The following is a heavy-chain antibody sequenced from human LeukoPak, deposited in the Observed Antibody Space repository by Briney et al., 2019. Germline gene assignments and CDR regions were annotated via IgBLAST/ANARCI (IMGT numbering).Heavy chain of an antibody. CDR1: GFTFSSYE. D-gene: IGHD6-19*01. V-gene: IGHV3-23*01. Sequence: GGSLRLSCAASGFTFSSYEMNWVRQAPGKGLEWVSTISASGSNTYYADSVKGRFTISRDNSKNTLYVQMNSLRAEDTAVYYCAKLNIGWYEDYWGQGTLVTVSS. CDR2: ISASGSNT. J-gene: IGHJ4*02. CDR3: AKLNIGWYEDY.